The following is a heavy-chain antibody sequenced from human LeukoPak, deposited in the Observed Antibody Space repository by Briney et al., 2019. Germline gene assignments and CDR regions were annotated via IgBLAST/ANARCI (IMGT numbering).Heavy chain of an antibody. D-gene: IGHD3-9*01. CDR1: GFTFSSYG. Sequence: GGSLRLSCAASGFTFSSYGMSWVRQAPGEGLEWVSAISGSGGSTSYAQKFQGRVTMTRDMSTSTVYMELSSLRSEDTAVYYCAREAGTILTGYHKGPFDYWGQGTLVTVSS. V-gene: IGHV3-23*01. CDR3: AREAGTILTGYHKGPFDY. CDR2: ISGSGGST. J-gene: IGHJ4*02.